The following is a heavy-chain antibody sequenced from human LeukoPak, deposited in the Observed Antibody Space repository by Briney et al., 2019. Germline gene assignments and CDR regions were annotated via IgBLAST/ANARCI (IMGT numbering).Heavy chain of an antibody. V-gene: IGHV4-59*01. D-gene: IGHD3-9*01. J-gene: IGHJ4*02. CDR1: GGSISSYY. Sequence: SETLSLTCTVSGGSISSYYWSWIRQPPGKGLEWIGYIYYSGSTNYNPSLKSRVTISVDTSKNRFSLKLSSVTAADTAVYYRARAYYDILTGYYKSPDYWGQGTLVTVSS. CDR2: IYYSGST. CDR3: ARAYYDILTGYYKSPDY.